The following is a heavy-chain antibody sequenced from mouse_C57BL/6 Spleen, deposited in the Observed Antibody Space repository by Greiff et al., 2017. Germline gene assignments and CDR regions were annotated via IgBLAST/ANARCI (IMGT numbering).Heavy chain of an antibody. J-gene: IGHJ3*01. Sequence: VQLKQSGPELVKPGASVKIPCKASGYTFTDYNMDWVKQSHGKSLEWIGDINPNNGGTIYNQKFKGKATLTVDKSSSTAYMELRSLTSEDTAVYDCARRSYYDYDGFAYWGQGTLVTVSA. D-gene: IGHD2-4*01. V-gene: IGHV1-18*01. CDR2: INPNNGGT. CDR3: ARRSYYDYDGFAY. CDR1: GYTFTDYN.